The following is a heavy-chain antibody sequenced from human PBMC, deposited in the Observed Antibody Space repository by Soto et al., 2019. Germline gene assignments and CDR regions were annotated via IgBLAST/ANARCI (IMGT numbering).Heavy chain of an antibody. J-gene: IGHJ4*02. CDR2: IKQDGSEK. CDR1: GFTFSSYW. CDR3: ARDYYCSSTSCPVDY. Sequence: GGSLRLSCAASGFTFSSYWMSWVRQAPGKGLEWVANIKQDGSEKYYVDSVKGRFTISRDNAKNSLYLQMNSLRAEDTAVYYCARDYYCSSTSCPVDYWGQGTLVTVSS. V-gene: IGHV3-7*01. D-gene: IGHD2-2*01.